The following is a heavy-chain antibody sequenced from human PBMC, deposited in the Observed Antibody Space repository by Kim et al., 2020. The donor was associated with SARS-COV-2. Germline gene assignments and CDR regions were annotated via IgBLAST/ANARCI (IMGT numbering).Heavy chain of an antibody. Sequence: GGSLRLSCAASGFTVSSNYMSWVRQAPGKGLEWVSVIYSGGSTYYADSVKGRFTISRDNSKNTLYLQMNSLRAEDTAVYYCARDPSSTSLYYYYGMDVWGQGTTVTVSS. V-gene: IGHV3-66*02. CDR2: IYSGGST. D-gene: IGHD2-2*01. J-gene: IGHJ6*02. CDR1: GFTVSSNY. CDR3: ARDPSSTSLYYYYGMDV.